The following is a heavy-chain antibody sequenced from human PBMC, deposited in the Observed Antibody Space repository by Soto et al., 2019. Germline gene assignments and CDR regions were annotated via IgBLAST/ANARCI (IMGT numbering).Heavy chain of an antibody. CDR2: MNPNSGNT. V-gene: IGHV1-8*01. CDR1: GYTFTSYD. Sequence: QVQLVQSGAEVKKPGASVKVSCKASGYTFTSYDINWVRQATGQGLEWMGWMNPNSGNTGYAQKFQGRITMTRNTSISTAYMELSSLRSEDTAVYYCARGPGLAAAGHNWFDPWGQGTLVTVSS. D-gene: IGHD6-13*01. CDR3: ARGPGLAAAGHNWFDP. J-gene: IGHJ5*02.